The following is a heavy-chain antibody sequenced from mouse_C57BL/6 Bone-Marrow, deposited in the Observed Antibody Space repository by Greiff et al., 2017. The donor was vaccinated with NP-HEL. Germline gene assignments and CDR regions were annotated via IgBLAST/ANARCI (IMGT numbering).Heavy chain of an antibody. CDR2: IDPSDSYT. D-gene: IGHD1-1*01. V-gene: IGHV1-69*01. CDR3: ARADYGSSYYFDY. CDR1: GYTFTSYW. Sequence: QVQLKQPGAELVMPGASVKLSCKASGYTFTSYWMHWVKQRPGQGLEWIGEIDPSDSYTNYNQKFKGKSTLTVDKSSSTAYMQLSSLTSEDSAVYYCARADYGSSYYFDYWGQGTTLTVSS. J-gene: IGHJ2*01.